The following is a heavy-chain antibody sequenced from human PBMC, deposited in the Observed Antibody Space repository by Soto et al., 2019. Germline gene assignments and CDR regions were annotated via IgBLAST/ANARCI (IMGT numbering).Heavy chain of an antibody. CDR3: ARVASQKLELWSTIDY. J-gene: IGHJ4*02. Sequence: QVQLVESGGGVVQPGRSLRLSCAASGFTFSSYGMHWVRQAPGKGLEWVAVIWYDGSNKYYADSVKGRVTISRDNSKNTLYLQMNSLRAEDTAVYYCARVASQKLELWSTIDYWGQGTLVTVSS. V-gene: IGHV3-33*01. CDR1: GFTFSSYG. D-gene: IGHD1-7*01. CDR2: IWYDGSNK.